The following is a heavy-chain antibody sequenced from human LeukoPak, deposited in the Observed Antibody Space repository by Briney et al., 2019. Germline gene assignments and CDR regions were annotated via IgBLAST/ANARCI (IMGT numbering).Heavy chain of an antibody. J-gene: IGHJ4*02. CDR2: IYSGGDT. V-gene: IGHV3-53*01. CDR1: GFTVSSNY. CDR3: ARVAVGAGTDYFDY. Sequence: PGGSLRLSCAASGFTVSSNYMSWVRQAPGKGLEWVSVIYSGGDTYYADSVNGRFTISRDNSKNTLYLQMNSLRDEDTAVYYCARVAVGAGTDYFDYWGQGTLVTVSS. D-gene: IGHD6-19*01.